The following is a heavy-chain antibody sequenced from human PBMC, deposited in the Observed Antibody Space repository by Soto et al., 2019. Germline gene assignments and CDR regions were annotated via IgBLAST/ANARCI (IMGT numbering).Heavy chain of an antibody. J-gene: IGHJ5*02. D-gene: IGHD2-21*02. CDR2: IIPIFGTA. CDR3: ARDGKYCGGDCFLNWFDP. V-gene: IGHV1-69*06. CDR1: GGTFSSYA. Sequence: SVKVSCKASGGTFSSYAISWVRQAPGQGREWMGGIIPIFGTANYAQKFQGRVTITADKSTSTAYMELSSLRSEDTAVYYCARDGKYCGGDCFLNWFDPWGQGXLVTVSS.